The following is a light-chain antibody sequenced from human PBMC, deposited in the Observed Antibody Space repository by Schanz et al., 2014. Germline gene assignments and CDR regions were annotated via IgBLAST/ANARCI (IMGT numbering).Light chain of an antibody. Sequence: QSVLTQPPSVSGAPGQRVTISCTGSSSNIGAGYDVHWYQQLPGTAPKLLIYGNSNRPSGVPDRISGSKSGTSASLAISGLRSEDEADYYCAAWDDSLSGKVFGGGTKLTVL. CDR1: SSNIGAGYD. V-gene: IGLV1-40*01. CDR2: GNS. CDR3: AAWDDSLSGKV. J-gene: IGLJ3*02.